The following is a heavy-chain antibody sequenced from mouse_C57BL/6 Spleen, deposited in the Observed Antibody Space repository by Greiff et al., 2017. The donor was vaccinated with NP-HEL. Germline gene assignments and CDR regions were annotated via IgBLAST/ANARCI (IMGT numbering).Heavy chain of an antibody. J-gene: IGHJ2*01. D-gene: IGHD2-3*01. Sequence: VQLQQPGAELVRPGTSVKLSCKASGYTFTSYWMHWVKQRPGQGPEWIGVIDPSDSYTNYNQKFKGKATLTVDTSSSTAYMQLSSLTSEDSAVYYCARDGYLDYWGQGTTLTVSS. CDR2: IDPSDSYT. CDR1: GYTFTSYW. V-gene: IGHV1-59*01. CDR3: ARDGYLDY.